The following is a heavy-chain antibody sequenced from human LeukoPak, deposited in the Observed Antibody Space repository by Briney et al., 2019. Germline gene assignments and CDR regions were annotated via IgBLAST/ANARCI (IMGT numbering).Heavy chain of an antibody. CDR2: INPSGGST. Sequence: GASVKVSCKASGYTFTSYYIHWVRQAPGEGLEWMINPSGGSTSYAQKFQGRVTMTRDMSTSTAYMELSRLRSDDTAVYYCARGSSAIDWFDPWGQGTLVTVSS. J-gene: IGHJ5*02. V-gene: IGHV1-46*01. CDR3: ARGSSAIDWFDP. CDR1: GYTFTSYY. D-gene: IGHD3-10*01.